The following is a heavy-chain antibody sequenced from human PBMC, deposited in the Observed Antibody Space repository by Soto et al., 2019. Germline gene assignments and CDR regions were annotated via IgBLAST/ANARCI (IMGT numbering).Heavy chain of an antibody. J-gene: IGHJ6*03. CDR2: INHSGST. CDR3: ATVMVWGYTNSSYYYMDV. CDR1: GGSFSGYY. V-gene: IGHV4-34*01. Sequence: SETLSLTCAVYGGSFSGYYWSWIRQPPGKGLEWIGEINHSGSTNYNPSLKSRVTISVDTSKNQFSLKLSSVTAADTAVYYCATVMVWGYTNSSYYYMDVWGKGNTVTVS. D-gene: IGHD3-10*01.